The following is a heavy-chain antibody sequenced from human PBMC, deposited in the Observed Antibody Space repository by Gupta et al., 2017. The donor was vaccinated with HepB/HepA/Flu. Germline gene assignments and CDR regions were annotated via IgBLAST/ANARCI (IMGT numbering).Heavy chain of an antibody. Sequence: EVQLVESGGGLVKPGGSLRLSCAASGFTFSSYSMNWVRQAPGKGLEWVSSISSSSSYIYYADSVKGRFTISRDNAKNSLYLQMNSLRAEDTAVYYCARDIAARPIEYYYYGMDVWGQGTTVTVSS. CDR3: ARDIAARPIEYYYYGMDV. CDR2: ISSSSSYI. J-gene: IGHJ6*02. CDR1: GFTFSSYS. V-gene: IGHV3-21*01. D-gene: IGHD6-6*01.